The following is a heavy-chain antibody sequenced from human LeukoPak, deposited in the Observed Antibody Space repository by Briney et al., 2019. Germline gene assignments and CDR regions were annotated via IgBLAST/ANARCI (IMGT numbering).Heavy chain of an antibody. D-gene: IGHD1-26*01. J-gene: IGHJ3*02. CDR3: ARDQYYDAFDI. Sequence: SETLSLTCTVSGGSISSSYYWSWIRQPPGKGLEWIGFIYYTGNTNYNPSLKSRVTISVDTSKNQFSLKLSSVTAADTAMYYCARDQYYDAFDIWGRGTMVIVSS. CDR2: IYYTGNT. CDR1: GGSISSSYY. V-gene: IGHV4-59*01.